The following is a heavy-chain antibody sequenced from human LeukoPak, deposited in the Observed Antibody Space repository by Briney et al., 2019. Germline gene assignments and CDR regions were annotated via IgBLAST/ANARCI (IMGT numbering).Heavy chain of an antibody. D-gene: IGHD6-19*01. CDR1: DFSFSSRW. CDR3: ARGHVAGSDRHWDY. V-gene: IGHV3-74*01. CDR2: IISDGSSI. Sequence: GGSLRLSCATSDFSFSSRWMDWVRQAPGKGLVWVSRIISDGSSISYADSVKGRFTISRDNAKNTVYLQMNSLRAEDTAVYYCARGHVAGSDRHWDYWGQGALVTVSS. J-gene: IGHJ4*02.